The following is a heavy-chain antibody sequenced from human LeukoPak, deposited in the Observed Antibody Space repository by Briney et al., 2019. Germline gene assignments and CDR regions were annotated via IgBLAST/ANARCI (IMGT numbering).Heavy chain of an antibody. CDR1: GFTFSSYN. J-gene: IGHJ6*03. Sequence: PGGSLRLSCAASGFTFSSYNMNWVRQAPGKGLEWVSSISSSSSCIYYADSVKGRFTISRDNAKNSLYLQMNSLRAEDTAVYYCARDGVGSSSWYFSSDYYYYMDVWGKGTTVTVSS. CDR2: ISSSSSCI. V-gene: IGHV3-21*01. D-gene: IGHD6-13*01. CDR3: ARDGVGSSSWYFSSDYYYYMDV.